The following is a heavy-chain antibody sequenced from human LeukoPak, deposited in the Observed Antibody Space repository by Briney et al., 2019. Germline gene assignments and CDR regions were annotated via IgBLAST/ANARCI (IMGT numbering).Heavy chain of an antibody. J-gene: IGHJ6*03. Sequence: GGSLRLSCAASGFTFSSYSMNWVRQAPGKGLEWVSSISSSSSYIYYVDSVKGRFTISRDNAKNSLYLQMNSLRAEDTAVYYCARDSPYCSGGSCYSSLYYYYYMDVWGEGTTVTVSS. V-gene: IGHV3-21*01. CDR1: GFTFSSYS. CDR2: ISSSSSYI. CDR3: ARDSPYCSGGSCYSSLYYYYYMDV. D-gene: IGHD2-15*01.